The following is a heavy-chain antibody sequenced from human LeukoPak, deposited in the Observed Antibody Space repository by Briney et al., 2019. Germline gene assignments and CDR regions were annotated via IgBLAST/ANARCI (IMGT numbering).Heavy chain of an antibody. Sequence: ASVKVSCKASGYTFTSYGISWVRQAPGQGLEWMVWISAYNGKTNYAQKLQGRVTMTRDTSTSTAYMELRSLRCDDTAVYYCARAPHSSSWFDPWGQGTLVTVSS. D-gene: IGHD6-13*01. CDR3: ARAPHSSSWFDP. CDR2: ISAYNGKT. V-gene: IGHV1-18*01. CDR1: GYTFTSYG. J-gene: IGHJ5*02.